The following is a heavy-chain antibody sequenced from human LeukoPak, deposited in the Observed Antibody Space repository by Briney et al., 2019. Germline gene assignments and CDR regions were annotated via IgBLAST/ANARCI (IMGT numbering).Heavy chain of an antibody. CDR1: GFTFSDYY. D-gene: IGHD2-2*01. Sequence: GGSLRLSCAASGFTFSDYYMSWIRQAPGKGLEWVSYITDTGTTVYYPDSVKGRFTISRDNAKNSLYLQMNSLRAEDTAVYYCARRHCSSTSCPLVDYWGQGTLVTVS. CDR2: ITDTGTTV. J-gene: IGHJ4*02. CDR3: ARRHCSSTSCPLVDY. V-gene: IGHV3-11*04.